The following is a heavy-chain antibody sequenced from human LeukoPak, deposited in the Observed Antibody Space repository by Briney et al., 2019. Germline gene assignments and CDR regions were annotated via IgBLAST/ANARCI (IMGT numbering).Heavy chain of an antibody. Sequence: GGSLRLSCAASTFTFYDYAMHWVRQAPGKGLEWVSGINRNSGSIAYADSVKGRFTISRDNAKNSLYLQMNSLYYCAKGVRSWLSTPADSFDVWGQGTMVIVSS. CDR2: INRNSGSI. CDR3: LSTPADSFDV. D-gene: IGHD3-10*01. V-gene: IGHV3-9*01. J-gene: IGHJ3*01. CDR1: TFTFYDYA.